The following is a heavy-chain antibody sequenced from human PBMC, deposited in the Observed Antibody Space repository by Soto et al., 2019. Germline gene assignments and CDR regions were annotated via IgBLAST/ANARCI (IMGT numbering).Heavy chain of an antibody. Sequence: ASVKVSCKASGYTFTNYYMHWVRQAPGQGLEWMGIIYPSGGSTRNAQKFQGRVTMTRDTSTSTVYMELSSLRSEDTAVYYCARDFSGPMDFWGRGTLVTVSS. J-gene: IGHJ4*02. V-gene: IGHV1-46*01. CDR2: IYPSGGST. D-gene: IGHD3-10*01. CDR1: GYTFTNYY. CDR3: ARDFSGPMDF.